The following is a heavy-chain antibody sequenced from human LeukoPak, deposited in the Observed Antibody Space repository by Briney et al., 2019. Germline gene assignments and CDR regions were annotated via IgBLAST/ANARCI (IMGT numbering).Heavy chain of an antibody. Sequence: SETLSLTCTVSGGSISSYYWSWIRQPPGKGLEWIGYIYYSGSTNYNPSLKSRVTISVDTSKNQFSLKLSSVTAADTAVYYCARERRITIFGVVYNWFDPWGQGTLVTVSS. J-gene: IGHJ5*02. CDR2: IYYSGST. CDR3: ARERRITIFGVVYNWFDP. V-gene: IGHV4-59*12. CDR1: GGSISSYY. D-gene: IGHD3-3*01.